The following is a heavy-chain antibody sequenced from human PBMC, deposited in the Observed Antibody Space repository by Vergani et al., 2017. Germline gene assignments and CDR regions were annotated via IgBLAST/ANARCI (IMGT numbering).Heavy chain of an antibody. D-gene: IGHD6-13*01. CDR1: GASMSSVGYY. CDR3: ARGSTAAGYSGPDS. J-gene: IGHJ4*02. V-gene: IGHV4-61*02. Sequence: QVQLQESGPGLVKPSQTLSLTCTVSGASMSSVGYYWTWIRQSAGKRLEWIGDILGSGTANYHPSFQGRVSMSVATSTNQFSRTLSSVNATETALYYCARGSTAAGYSGPDSWGRGTRVTVSS. CDR2: ILGSGTA.